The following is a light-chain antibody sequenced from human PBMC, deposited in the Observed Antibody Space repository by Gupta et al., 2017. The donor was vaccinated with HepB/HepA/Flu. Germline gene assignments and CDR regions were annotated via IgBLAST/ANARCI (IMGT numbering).Light chain of an antibody. J-gene: IGLJ3*02. CDR3: PTWGTSMDGV. CDR2: LNSDGSH. CDR1: SGVASYA. V-gene: IGLV4-69*01. Sequence: QLILTQSPSASASLGASVKLTCTLSSGVASYAIAWHQQQPEKGPRFLMRLNSDGSHTKGDGIPDRLSGSSYGAARYLTISSLQSEDESDYYCPTWGTSMDGVFGGGTKLTVL.